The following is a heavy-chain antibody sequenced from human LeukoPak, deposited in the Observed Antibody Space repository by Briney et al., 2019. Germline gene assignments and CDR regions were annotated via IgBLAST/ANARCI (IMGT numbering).Heavy chain of an antibody. CDR2: IWYDGSSK. Sequence: GGSLRLSCAASGFTFSSYGMHWVRQAPGKGLEWVAVIWYDGSSKYYADSVKGRFTISRDNSKNTLYLQMNSLRAEDTAAYYCARGSFRGSSDDAFDIWGQGTMVTVSS. CDR1: GFTFSSYG. D-gene: IGHD1-26*01. J-gene: IGHJ3*02. V-gene: IGHV3-33*01. CDR3: ARGSFRGSSDDAFDI.